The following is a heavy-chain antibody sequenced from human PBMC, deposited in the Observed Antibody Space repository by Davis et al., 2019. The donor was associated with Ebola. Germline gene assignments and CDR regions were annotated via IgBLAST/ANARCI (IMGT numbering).Heavy chain of an antibody. D-gene: IGHD3-16*02. CDR3: ARGIIMITFGGVIAKGSYFDY. J-gene: IGHJ4*02. V-gene: IGHV3-30*03. CDR2: ISYDGSNK. CDR1: GFTFSSYG. Sequence: GESLKISCAASGFTFSSYGMHWVRQAPGKGLEWVAVISYDGSNKYYADSVKGRFTISRDNAKNSLYLQMNSLRAEDTAVYYCARGIIMITFGGVIAKGSYFDYWGQGTLVTVSS.